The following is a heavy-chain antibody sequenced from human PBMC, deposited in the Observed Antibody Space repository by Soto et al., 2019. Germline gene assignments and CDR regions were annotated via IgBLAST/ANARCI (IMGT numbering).Heavy chain of an antibody. V-gene: IGHV4-31*03. Sequence: QVQLQESGPGMVEPSQTLSLTCSVSGVSLSGSKYYWSWIRHLPGKDLEWIGFTRYGGFPYHNPSLKSRATISVQSSKNQFSLRLTSLTAADTDVYYCGSAHGMDVWGRGTTVIVTS. J-gene: IGHJ6*02. CDR3: GSAHGMDV. D-gene: IGHD6-6*01. CDR2: TRYGGFP. CDR1: GVSLSGSKYY.